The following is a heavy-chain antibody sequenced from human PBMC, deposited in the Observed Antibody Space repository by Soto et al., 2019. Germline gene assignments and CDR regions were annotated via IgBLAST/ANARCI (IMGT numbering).Heavy chain of an antibody. D-gene: IGHD2-2*01. CDR2: ISGSGGST. J-gene: IGHJ5*02. V-gene: IGHV3-23*01. Sequence: GGSLRLSCAASGFTFSSYAMSWVRQAPGKGLEWVSAISGSGGSTYYADSAKGRFTISRDNSKNTLYLQMNSLRAEDTAVYYCAAAANNKLLRDLSGFDPWGQGTLVTVSS. CDR1: GFTFSSYA. CDR3: AAAANNKLLRDLSGFDP.